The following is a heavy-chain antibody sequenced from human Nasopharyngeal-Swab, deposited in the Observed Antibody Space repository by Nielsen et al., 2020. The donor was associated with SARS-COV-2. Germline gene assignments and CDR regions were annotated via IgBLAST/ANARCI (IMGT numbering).Heavy chain of an antibody. CDR3: TTEYGDYNYYYYYVMDV. CDR1: GFTFSSYA. D-gene: IGHD4-17*01. CDR2: IKSKTDGGTT. V-gene: IGHV3-15*01. J-gene: IGHJ6*02. Sequence: GESLKISCAASGFTFSSYAMNWVRQAPGKGLEWVGRIKSKTDGGTTDYAAPVKGRFTISRDDSKNTLYLQMNSLKTEDTAVYYCTTEYGDYNYYYYYVMDVWGQGTTVTVSS.